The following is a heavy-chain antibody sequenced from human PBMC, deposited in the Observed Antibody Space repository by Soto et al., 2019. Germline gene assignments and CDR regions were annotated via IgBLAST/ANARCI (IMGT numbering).Heavy chain of an antibody. Sequence: SETLSLTCTVSGGSVSSGSYYWSWIRQPPGKGLEWIGYIYYSGSTNYNPSLKSRVTISVDTSKNQFSLKLSSVTAADTAVYYCARFITMVRGVTPLYGMDVWGQGTTVTVSS. CDR3: ARFITMVRGVTPLYGMDV. CDR2: IYYSGST. J-gene: IGHJ6*02. CDR1: GGSVSSGSYY. V-gene: IGHV4-61*01. D-gene: IGHD3-10*01.